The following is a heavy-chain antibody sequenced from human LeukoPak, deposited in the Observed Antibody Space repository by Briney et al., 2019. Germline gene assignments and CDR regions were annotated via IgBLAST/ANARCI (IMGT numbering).Heavy chain of an antibody. Sequence: PSETLSLTCTVSGGSISSYYWSWIRQPPGKGLEWIGYIYYSGSTNYNPSLKSRVTISVDTSKNQFSLKLSSVPAADTAVYYCANFPSGAFDIWGQGTMVTVSS. J-gene: IGHJ3*02. CDR3: ANFPSGAFDI. CDR1: GGSISSYY. V-gene: IGHV4-59*01. CDR2: IYYSGST. D-gene: IGHD1-1*01.